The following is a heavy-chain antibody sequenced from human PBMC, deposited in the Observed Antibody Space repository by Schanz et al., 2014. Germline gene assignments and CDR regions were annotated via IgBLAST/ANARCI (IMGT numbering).Heavy chain of an antibody. D-gene: IGHD6-13*01. CDR1: GYTFSDYG. J-gene: IGHJ4*02. V-gene: IGHV1-3*01. CDR2: INAGTGNT. Sequence: QVQLVQSGSELKKPGASVKVSCKTSGYTFSDYGITWVRQAPGQRLEWMGWINAGTGNTEYSQKFQGRVTITRDTLASTAYMEVSSLRSEDTAVYYCARSGSSNWYFFDYWGQGTLVTVSS. CDR3: ARSGSSNWYFFDY.